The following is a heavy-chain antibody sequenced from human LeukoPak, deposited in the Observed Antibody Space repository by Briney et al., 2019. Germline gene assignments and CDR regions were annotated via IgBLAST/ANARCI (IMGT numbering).Heavy chain of an antibody. CDR3: LVPTTVTTGLREY. D-gene: IGHD4-17*01. CDR1: GGTFSSYA. J-gene: IGHJ4*02. CDR2: IIPIFGTA. V-gene: IGHV1-69*05. Sequence: ASVKVSCKASGGTFSSYAIIWVRQAPGQGLEWMGRIIPIFGTANYAQKFQGRVTITTDESTSTAYMELSSLRSEDTAVYYCLVPTTVTTGLREYWGQGTLVTVSS.